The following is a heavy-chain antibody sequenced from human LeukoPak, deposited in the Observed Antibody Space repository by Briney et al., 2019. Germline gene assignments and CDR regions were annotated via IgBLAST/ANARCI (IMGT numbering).Heavy chain of an antibody. J-gene: IGHJ4*02. V-gene: IGHV3-74*01. D-gene: IGHD6-19*01. CDR3: ARGTSSGWYRFDY. CDR2: TNTDGSST. Sequence: GGSLRLSCAASGVTFSGYSMNWVRQAPGKGLVWVSRTNTDGSSTSYADSVKGRFTISRDNAKNTLYLQMNSLRAEDTAVYYCARGTSSGWYRFDYWGQGTLVTVSS. CDR1: GVTFSGYS.